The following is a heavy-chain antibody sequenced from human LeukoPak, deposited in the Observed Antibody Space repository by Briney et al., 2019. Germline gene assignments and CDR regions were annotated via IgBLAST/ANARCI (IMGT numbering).Heavy chain of an antibody. CDR1: CISINVSITRHY. J-gene: IGHJ4*02. D-gene: IGHD2-15*01. V-gene: IGHV4-59*11. Sequence: PSETLSLTCAVSCISINVSITRHYRRWIRQSPGKVLEWIGRISYSGTNYNHSLKSRVTMSLDTSKNQFSLKLNSVTAADTALYFCARDGEGDAGWDSWGQGTLVTVSS. CDR2: ISYSGT. CDR3: ARDGEGDAGWDS.